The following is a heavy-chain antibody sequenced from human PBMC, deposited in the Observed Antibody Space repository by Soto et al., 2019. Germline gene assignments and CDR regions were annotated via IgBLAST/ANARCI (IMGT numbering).Heavy chain of an antibody. J-gene: IGHJ3*02. CDR2: ISAYNGNT. CDR3: ARDKGLTVYSHDAFDI. CDR1: GYTFTSYG. Sequence: ASVKVSCKASGYTFTSYGISWVRQAPGQGLEWMGWISAYNGNTNYAQKLQGRVTMTTDTSTSTAYMELRSLRSDDTAVYYCARDKGLTVYSHDAFDIWGQGTMVTVSS. V-gene: IGHV1-18*01. D-gene: IGHD3-9*01.